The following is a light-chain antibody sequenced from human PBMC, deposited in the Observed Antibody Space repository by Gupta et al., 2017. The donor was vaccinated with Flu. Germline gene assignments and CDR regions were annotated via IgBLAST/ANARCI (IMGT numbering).Light chain of an antibody. CDR1: HSLLHRNGYNY. CDR2: LGS. J-gene: IGKJ1*01. Sequence: DIVLTQSPLSLPVTPGEPSFISCRSSHSLLHRNGYNYLDWYLQKPGQSPQLLIYLGSNRDSGVPDRFSGSGSGTDFTLKISRVEAEDVGVYYCMQALQTPWTFGQGTKVEIK. CDR3: MQALQTPWT. V-gene: IGKV2-28*01.